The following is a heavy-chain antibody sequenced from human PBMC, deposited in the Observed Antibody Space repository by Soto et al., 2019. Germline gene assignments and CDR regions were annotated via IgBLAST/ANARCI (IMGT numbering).Heavy chain of an antibody. V-gene: IGHV1-18*01. J-gene: IGHJ3*02. CDR2: IRAYNGNT. CDR3: ARGQYYDSSGSSAFDI. D-gene: IGHD3-22*01. CDR1: GDTFTSYG. Sequence: GSVQDSCKASGDTFTSYGISWVRQAPGQGLEWMGWIRAYNGNTNYAQKLQGRVTMTTDTSTSTAYMELRGLRSDDTAVYYCARGQYYDSSGSSAFDIWGQGTMVTVS.